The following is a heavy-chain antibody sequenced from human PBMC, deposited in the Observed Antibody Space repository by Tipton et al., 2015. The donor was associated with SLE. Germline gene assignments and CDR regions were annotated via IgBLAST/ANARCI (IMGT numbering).Heavy chain of an antibody. D-gene: IGHD1-1*01. V-gene: IGHV4-34*01. J-gene: IGHJ4*02. Sequence: TLSLTCAVYGGSFSGYYWNWIRQPPGKRLEWIGEINHSGSTNYNPSLKSRVTVSVDTSKNQFSLKLTSVTAADTAVYYCVRERALATFDYWGRGTLVTVPS. CDR3: VRERALATFDY. CDR1: GGSFSGYY. CDR2: INHSGST.